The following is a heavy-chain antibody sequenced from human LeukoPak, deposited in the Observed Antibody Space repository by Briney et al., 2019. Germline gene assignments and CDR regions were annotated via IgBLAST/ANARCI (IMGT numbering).Heavy chain of an antibody. D-gene: IGHD2-2*01. J-gene: IGHJ6*02. CDR3: ARGSCSSTSCFMDV. CDR2: INAGKGNT. Sequence: ASVKVSCKAFEYTCISYSIHWVRQAPGQRLEWMGWINAGKGNTKYSQKLQGRVTVTGDTSASTAYMELSSLTSEDTAVYYCARGSCSSTSCFMDVWGQGTTVTVSS. CDR1: EYTCISYS. V-gene: IGHV1-3*01.